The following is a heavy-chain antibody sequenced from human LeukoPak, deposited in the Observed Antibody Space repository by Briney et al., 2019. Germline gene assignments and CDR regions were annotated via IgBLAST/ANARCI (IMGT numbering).Heavy chain of an antibody. CDR3: ARRAPGTPSLFYYYMDG. D-gene: IGHD1-26*01. CDR2: ISSSGSST. J-gene: IGHJ6*03. V-gene: IGHV3-23*01. Sequence: PGGSLRLSCAASGFTFSNHAMGWVRQAPGKGLEWVSGISSSGSSTFFADHVKGRFTISRDNAKNSLYPQMNTLQAEDTAVYYCARRAPGTPSLFYYYMDGWGKGTTVTVSS. CDR1: GFTFSNHA.